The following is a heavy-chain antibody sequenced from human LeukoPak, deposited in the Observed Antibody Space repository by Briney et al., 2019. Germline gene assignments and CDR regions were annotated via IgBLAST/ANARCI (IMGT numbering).Heavy chain of an antibody. CDR1: GGSISSGGYY. D-gene: IGHD3-10*01. J-gene: IGHJ3*02. CDR2: IYYSGST. Sequence: SQTLSLTCTVSGGSISSGGYYWSWIRQHPGKGLEWIGYIYYSGSTYYNPSLKSRVTISVDTSKNQFSLKLSSVTAADTAVYYCATWRFGELCGAFDIWGQGTMVTVSS. V-gene: IGHV4-31*03. CDR3: ATWRFGELCGAFDI.